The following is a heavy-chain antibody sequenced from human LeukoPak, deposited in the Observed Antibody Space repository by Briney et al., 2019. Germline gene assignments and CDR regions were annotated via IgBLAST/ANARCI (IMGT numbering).Heavy chain of an antibody. CDR1: GFTFSSYS. J-gene: IGHJ4*02. CDR3: ARDGTTYYYDSSGYQIN. D-gene: IGHD3-22*01. Sequence: PGGSLRLSCAASGFTFSSYSTNWVRQAPGKGLEWVSYISSSSSTIYYADSVKGRFTISRDNAKNSLYLQMNSLRAEDTAVYYCARDGTTYYYDSSGYQINWGQGTLVTVSS. CDR2: ISSSSSTI. V-gene: IGHV3-48*04.